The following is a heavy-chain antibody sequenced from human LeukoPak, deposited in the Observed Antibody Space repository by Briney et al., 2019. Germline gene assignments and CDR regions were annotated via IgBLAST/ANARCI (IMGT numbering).Heavy chain of an antibody. J-gene: IGHJ4*02. CDR2: INWNGGST. CDR1: GFSLDDYD. V-gene: IGHV3-20*04. Sequence: GGSLRLSCAASGFSLDDYDMNWVRQAPGKGLEWVSGINWNGGSTGYADSVKGRFTISRDNAKNSLYLQMNSLRAEDTALYYCARDLPQIEYWGQGTLVTVSS. CDR3: ARDLPQIEY. D-gene: IGHD3-22*01.